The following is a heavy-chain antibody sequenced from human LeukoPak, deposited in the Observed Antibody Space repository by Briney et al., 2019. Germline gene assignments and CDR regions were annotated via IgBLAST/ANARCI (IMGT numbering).Heavy chain of an antibody. Sequence: GGSLRLSCAASGFTFSSYGMHWVRQAPGKGLEWVAFIQYDGNNKYYADSVKGRFTISRDNSKNTLYLQMNSLRAKDTAVYYCARAYGDYGNWFDPWGQGALVTVSS. J-gene: IGHJ5*02. CDR3: ARAYGDYGNWFDP. V-gene: IGHV3-30*02. CDR2: IQYDGNNK. D-gene: IGHD4-17*01. CDR1: GFTFSSYG.